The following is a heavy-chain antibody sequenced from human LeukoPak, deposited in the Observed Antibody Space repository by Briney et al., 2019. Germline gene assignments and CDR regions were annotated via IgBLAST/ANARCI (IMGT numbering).Heavy chain of an antibody. J-gene: IGHJ4*02. D-gene: IGHD3-10*01. CDR3: ARESHYSGSGSYTY. CDR2: INPSSGIT. CDR1: GYTFTTYY. V-gene: IGHV1-46*01. Sequence: ASVKVSCKASGYTFTTYYMHWVRQAPGQGLELMGVINPSSGITTYAQKFQGRVTMTRDTSTSTVYMELSSLRSDDTAVYYCARESHYSGSGSYTYWGQGTLVTVSS.